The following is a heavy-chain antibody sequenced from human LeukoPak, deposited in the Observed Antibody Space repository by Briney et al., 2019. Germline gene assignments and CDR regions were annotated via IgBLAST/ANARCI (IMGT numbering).Heavy chain of an antibody. CDR2: ISSSGSTI. Sequence: GGSLRLSCAASGFTFSDYYMSWIRQAPGKGLEWVSYISSSGSTIYYADSVKGRFTISRDNAKNSLYLQMNSLRAEDTAVYYCARDHLITYYYDSSGYYPDYWGQGTLVTVSS. CDR3: ARDHLITYYYDSSGYYPDY. J-gene: IGHJ4*02. D-gene: IGHD3-22*01. CDR1: GFTFSDYY. V-gene: IGHV3-11*01.